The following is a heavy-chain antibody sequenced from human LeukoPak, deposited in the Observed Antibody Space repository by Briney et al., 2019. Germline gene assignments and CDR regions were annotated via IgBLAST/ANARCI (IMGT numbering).Heavy chain of an antibody. Sequence: GGSLRLSCAASGFTFDDYGMIWVRQAPGKGLEWVSGINWNGGSTGYADSVKGRFTISRDNAKNSLYLQMNSLRAEDTALYYCARDRSAFSGYDFFDYWGQGTLVTVSS. CDR1: GFTFDDYG. CDR3: ARDRSAFSGYDFFDY. D-gene: IGHD5-12*01. V-gene: IGHV3-20*04. CDR2: INWNGGST. J-gene: IGHJ4*02.